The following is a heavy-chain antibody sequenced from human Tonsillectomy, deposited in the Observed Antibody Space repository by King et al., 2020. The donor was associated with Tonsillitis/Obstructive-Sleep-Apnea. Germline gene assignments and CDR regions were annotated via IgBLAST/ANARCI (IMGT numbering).Heavy chain of an antibody. V-gene: IGHV3-23*04. CDR3: AKLYGGNSGSHFDY. CDR1: GFTFSSNA. D-gene: IGHD4-23*01. J-gene: IGHJ4*02. CDR2: ISDSGGST. Sequence: VQLVESGGGLVQSGGSLRLSCAASGFTFSSNAMSWVRQAPRKGLEWVSVISDSGGSTYYTDSVKGRFTISRDNSKNTLYLQMNSLRAADTAVYYCAKLYGGNSGSHFDYWGQGTLVTVSS.